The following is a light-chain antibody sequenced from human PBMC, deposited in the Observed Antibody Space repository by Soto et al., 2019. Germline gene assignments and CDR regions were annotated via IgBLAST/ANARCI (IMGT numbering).Light chain of an antibody. CDR1: QSISSY. CDR2: AAS. V-gene: IGKV1-39*01. Sequence: DIQMTQSPSSLSASVGDRVTITCRASQSISSYLNWYQQKPGKAPKLLIYAASSLQSWVPSRFSGSGSGTDVTLTISSLQPEDFATYYCQQRYSTPPTFGQGTKLEIK. CDR3: QQRYSTPPT. J-gene: IGKJ2*01.